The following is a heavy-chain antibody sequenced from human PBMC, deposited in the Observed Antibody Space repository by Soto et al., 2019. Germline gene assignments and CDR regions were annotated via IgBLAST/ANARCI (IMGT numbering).Heavy chain of an antibody. J-gene: IGHJ5*02. Sequence: PAETLCLTCTFSVGSISIGDYYWSWIRQPPGKGLERIGYIYYSGSTYYNPSLKSRVTISVDTSKNQFSLKLSSVTAADTAVYYCARTQPITGTPRTTYFDVWFDPWGQGTMVTVSS. V-gene: IGHV4-30-4*01. CDR3: ARTQPITGTPRTTYFDVWFDP. CDR1: VGSISIGDYY. CDR2: IYYSGST. D-gene: IGHD1-20*01.